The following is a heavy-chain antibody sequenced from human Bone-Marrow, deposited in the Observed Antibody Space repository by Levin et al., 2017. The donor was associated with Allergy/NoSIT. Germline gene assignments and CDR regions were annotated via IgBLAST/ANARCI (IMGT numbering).Heavy chain of an antibody. D-gene: IGHD4-17*01. Sequence: GGSLRLSCAASGFAFSDQWMSWVRQGPAMGLEWVANINQDGSGEYYVDSLKGRFTISRDNTKNSLYLQINSLGVDDTAIYYCARDYGEWGQGTLVTVSS. CDR2: INQDGSGE. V-gene: IGHV3-7*01. CDR1: GFAFSDQW. CDR3: ARDYGE. J-gene: IGHJ4*02.